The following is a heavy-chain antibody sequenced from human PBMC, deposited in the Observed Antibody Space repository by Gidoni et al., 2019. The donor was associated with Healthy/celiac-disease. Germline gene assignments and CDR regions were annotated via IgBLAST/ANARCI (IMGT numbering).Heavy chain of an antibody. CDR2: IYHSGST. D-gene: IGHD6-19*01. CDR3: ARVRDQLLVPNDAFDI. J-gene: IGHJ3*02. CDR1: GYSISRGYY. V-gene: IGHV4-38-2*01. Sequence: QVQLQESGPGLVKPSETLSLTCAVSGYSISRGYYWGWIRQPPGKGLEWIGSIYHSGSTYYNPSLKSRVTISVDTSKNQFSLKLSSVTAADTAVYYCARVRDQLLVPNDAFDIWGQGTMVTVSS.